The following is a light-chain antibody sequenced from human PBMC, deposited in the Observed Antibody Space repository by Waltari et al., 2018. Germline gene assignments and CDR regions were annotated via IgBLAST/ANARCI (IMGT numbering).Light chain of an antibody. CDR2: DAS. Sequence: EKVMTQSPATLSVSPGARATLSCRARQNVNTNFAWYQRKPGQAPTLLIYDASTRATGIPARFSGGGSGTEFTLSISSLQSEDFAVYYCQQYDNWPLTFGLGTKLEIK. CDR3: QQYDNWPLT. J-gene: IGKJ2*01. CDR1: QNVNTN. V-gene: IGKV3-15*01.